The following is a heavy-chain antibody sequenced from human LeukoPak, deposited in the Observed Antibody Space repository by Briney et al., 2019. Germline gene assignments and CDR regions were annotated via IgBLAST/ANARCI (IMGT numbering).Heavy chain of an antibody. CDR3: ASGGTYVLDY. D-gene: IGHD3-16*01. CDR1: GFTFSSYN. J-gene: IGHJ4*02. CDR2: ISSSSDYI. V-gene: IGHV3-21*01. Sequence: GGSLRLSCAASGFTFSSYNMNWVRQAPGKGLEWVSFISSSSDYIYYADSLKGRFTISRDNAKNSVYLQMNSLRADDTAVYYWASGGTYVLDYWGQGTLVTVSA.